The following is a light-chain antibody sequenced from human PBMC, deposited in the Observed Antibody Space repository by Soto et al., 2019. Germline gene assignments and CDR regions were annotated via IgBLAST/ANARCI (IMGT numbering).Light chain of an antibody. CDR2: DAS. V-gene: IGKV1-5*01. CDR3: QQYNSYPLT. J-gene: IGKJ4*01. CDR1: QSISSW. Sequence: DIQMTQSPSTLSASVGDRVTITCRASQSISSWLAWYQQKPGKAPKLLIYDASSLESGVPSRFSGSGYVTEFTLTISSLQPDDFATYYCQQYNSYPLTVGGGTKVEIK.